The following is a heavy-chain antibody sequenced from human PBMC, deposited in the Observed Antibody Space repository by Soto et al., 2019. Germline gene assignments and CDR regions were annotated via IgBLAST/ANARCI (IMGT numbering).Heavy chain of an antibody. CDR2: ISSSSSYI. CDR3: TRKRFGMDV. Sequence: VGSLRLSCAASGFTFSSYSMNWVRQAPGKGLEWVSSISSSSSYIYYADSVKGRFTISRDNAKNSLYLQMNNLRAEDTAVYFCTRKRFGMDVWGQGTTVTVSS. CDR1: GFTFSSYS. V-gene: IGHV3-21*04. J-gene: IGHJ6*02.